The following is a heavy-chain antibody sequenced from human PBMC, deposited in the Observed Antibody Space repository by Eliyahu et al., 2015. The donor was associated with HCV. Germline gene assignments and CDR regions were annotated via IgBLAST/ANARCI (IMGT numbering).Heavy chain of an antibody. J-gene: IGHJ4*02. CDR1: GYTFTSYG. CDR3: ARDLPGWSGSFSHPGFDY. D-gene: IGHD1-26*01. Sequence: QVQLVQSGAEVKKPGASVKVSCKASGYTFTSYGISWVRQAPGQGLEWVGWIRAYNGNTNYAQKLQGRVTMTTDTSTSTAYMELRSLRSDDTAVYYCARDLPGWSGSFSHPGFDYWGQGTLVTVSS. CDR2: IRAYNGNT. V-gene: IGHV1-18*04.